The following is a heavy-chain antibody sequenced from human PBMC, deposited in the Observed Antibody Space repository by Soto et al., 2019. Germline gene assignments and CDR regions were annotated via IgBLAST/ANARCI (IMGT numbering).Heavy chain of an antibody. CDR2: ISAYNGNT. CDR3: AREQQLEGGFDP. Sequence: ASVKLSCNASGYTFTSYGISWVRQAPGQGLEWMGWISAYNGNTNYAQKLQGRVTMTTDTSTSTAYMELRSLRSDDTAVYYCAREQQLEGGFDPWGQGTLVTSPQ. CDR1: GYTFTSYG. J-gene: IGHJ5*02. D-gene: IGHD6-13*01. V-gene: IGHV1-18*01.